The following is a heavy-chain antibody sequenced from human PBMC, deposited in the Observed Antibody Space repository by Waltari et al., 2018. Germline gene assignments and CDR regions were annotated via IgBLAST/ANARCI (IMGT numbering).Heavy chain of an antibody. D-gene: IGHD6-13*01. CDR1: GGSISSSSYY. CDR3: ASLRDSSSWYEGYFDY. V-gene: IGHV4-39*07. J-gene: IGHJ4*02. CDR2: IYYSGST. Sequence: QLQLQESGPGLVKPSETLSLTCTVSGGSISSSSYYWGWIRQPPGKGLEWIGSIYYSGSTYYNPSLKSRVTISVDTSKNQFSLKLSSVTAADTAVYYCASLRDSSSWYEGYFDYWGQGTLVTVSS.